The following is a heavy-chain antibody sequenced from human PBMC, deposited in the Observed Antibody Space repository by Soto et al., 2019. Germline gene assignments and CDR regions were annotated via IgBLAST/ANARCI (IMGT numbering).Heavy chain of an antibody. D-gene: IGHD2-15*01. CDR2: ISSSSSTI. J-gene: IGHJ6*02. V-gene: IGHV3-48*01. CDR3: ARDRGGIVVVVAATTDYYYYGRDV. Sequence: EVQLVESGGGLVQPGGSLRLSCAASGFTFSSYNMNWVRQAPGKGLEWVSYISSSSSTIYYADSVKGRFTISRDNAKNSLYLKMNSLRVEDTAVYYCARDRGGIVVVVAATTDYYYYGRDVWGQGTTVTVSS. CDR1: GFTFSSYN.